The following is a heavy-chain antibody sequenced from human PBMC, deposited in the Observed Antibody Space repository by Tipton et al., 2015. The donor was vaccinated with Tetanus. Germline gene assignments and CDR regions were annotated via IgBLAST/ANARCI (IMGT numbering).Heavy chain of an antibody. J-gene: IGHJ4*02. V-gene: IGHV4-61*01. CDR2: ISHSGSA. CDR1: GGSVRSTNSY. D-gene: IGHD4-17*01. CDR3: ARSYGDSFLFRLDY. Sequence: TLSLTCTVSGGSVRSTNSYWGWIRQPPGMGLEWIGHISHSGSASYNPSLKSRVTISLDTSKNQFSLTLRSVTAADTAVYYCARSYGDSFLFRLDYWGQGALVTVSS.